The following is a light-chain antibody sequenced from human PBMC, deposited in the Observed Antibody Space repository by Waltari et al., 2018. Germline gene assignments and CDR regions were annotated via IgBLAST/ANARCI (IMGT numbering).Light chain of an antibody. CDR3: QQANTFPLT. Sequence: QLTQSPSSLSASVGDRVTITCRASQGISSFLAWYQQKAGKAPKLLIYAASTLQSGVPSRFSGSGSGTDFTLTISSLQPEDFATYYCQQANTFPLTFGGGTKVEMK. V-gene: IGKV1-9*01. CDR1: QGISSF. J-gene: IGKJ4*01. CDR2: AAS.